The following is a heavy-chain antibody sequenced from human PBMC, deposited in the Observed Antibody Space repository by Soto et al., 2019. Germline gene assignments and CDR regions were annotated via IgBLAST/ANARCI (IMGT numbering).Heavy chain of an antibody. Sequence: ASVKVSCKASGYTFTSYYMHWVRQAPGQGLEWMGIINPSGGSTSYAQKFQGRVTMTRDTSTSTVYMELSSLRSEDTAVYYCDRVIYGLDAFAIRAQGTMVTVSS. CDR3: DRVIYGLDAFAI. V-gene: IGHV1-46*03. CDR2: INPSGGST. J-gene: IGHJ3*02. D-gene: IGHD2-2*02. CDR1: GYTFTSYY.